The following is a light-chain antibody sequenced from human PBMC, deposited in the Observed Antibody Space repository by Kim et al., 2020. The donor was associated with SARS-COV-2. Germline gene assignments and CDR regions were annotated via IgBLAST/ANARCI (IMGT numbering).Light chain of an antibody. CDR1: QSGRDRS. CDR2: AAS. J-gene: IGKJ4*01. CDR3: HQYGTSPQT. Sequence: TPGGRAARACRGGQSGRDRSLAGYQQRPGQAPRLLMIAASDRTTGIPDRFSGSGSGTDFTLTISRLEPEDYAVYYCHQYGTSPQTFGGGTKVDIK. V-gene: IGKV3-20*01.